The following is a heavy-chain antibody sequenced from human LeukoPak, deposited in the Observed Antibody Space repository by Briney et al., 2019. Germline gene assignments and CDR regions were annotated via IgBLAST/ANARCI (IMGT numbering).Heavy chain of an antibody. J-gene: IGHJ4*02. CDR1: GFTFSDYD. Sequence: GGSLRLSRAASGFTFSDYDMHWIRQATGKGLEWVSAIGTAGDTYYTGSVKGRFTISRENAKNSLYLQMNSLRAGDTAVYYCARVAKERVGGVYYFDYWGQGTLVTVSS. CDR3: ARVAKERVGGVYYFDY. D-gene: IGHD1-1*01. V-gene: IGHV3-13*01. CDR2: IGTAGDT.